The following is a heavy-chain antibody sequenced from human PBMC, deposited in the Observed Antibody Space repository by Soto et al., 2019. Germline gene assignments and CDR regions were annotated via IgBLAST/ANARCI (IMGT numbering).Heavy chain of an antibody. J-gene: IGHJ4*02. Sequence: GGSLRLSCAASGFTFSSYGMHWVRQAPGKGLEWVAVISYDGSNKYYADSVKGRFTISRDNSKNTLYLQMNSLRAEDTAVYYCAKWPQWHPFYWGQGTLVTVSS. V-gene: IGHV3-30*18. CDR2: ISYDGSNK. CDR1: GFTFSSYG. CDR3: AKWPQWHPFY. D-gene: IGHD6-19*01.